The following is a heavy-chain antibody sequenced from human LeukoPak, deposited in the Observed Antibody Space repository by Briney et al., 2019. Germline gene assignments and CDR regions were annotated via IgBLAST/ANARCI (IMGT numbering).Heavy chain of an antibody. CDR1: GFTVSSNY. D-gene: IGHD3-22*01. Sequence: GGSLRLSCAASGFTVSSNYMSWVRQAPGKGLEWVSVIYSGGSTYYADSVKGRFTTSRDNSKNTLYLQMNSLRAEDTAVYYCARGVLLDSSGYYYLYYWGRGTLVTVSS. CDR3: ARGVLLDSSGYYYLYY. J-gene: IGHJ4*02. CDR2: IYSGGST. V-gene: IGHV3-53*01.